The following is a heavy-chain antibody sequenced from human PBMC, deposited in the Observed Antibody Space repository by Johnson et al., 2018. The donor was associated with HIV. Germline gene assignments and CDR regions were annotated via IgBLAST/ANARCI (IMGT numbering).Heavy chain of an antibody. CDR1: GFGFSTYY. Sequence: VQLVESGGGLVKPGGSLRLSCVTSGFGFSTYYMSWIRQTPGKGLECLAYISTSGSSIYYTDSVKGRVTISRDNAKNSLFLQMNSLRAEDTAVYYCARDATPWGRDYVGYAFDLWGQGTMVTVSS. D-gene: IGHD4-17*01. CDR3: ARDATPWGRDYVGYAFDL. V-gene: IGHV3-11*04. J-gene: IGHJ3*01. CDR2: ISTSGSSI.